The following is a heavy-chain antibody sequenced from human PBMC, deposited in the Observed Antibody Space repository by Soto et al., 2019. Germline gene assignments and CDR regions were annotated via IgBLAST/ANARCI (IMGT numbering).Heavy chain of an antibody. Sequence: PSETLSLTCTVSGGSISSYYWSWIRQPPGKGLEWIGYIYYSGSTNYNPSLKSRVTISVDTSKNQFSLKLSSVTAADTAAYYCARGAIFGVVIGSGNWFDPWGQGTLVTVSS. CDR1: GGSISSYY. CDR2: IYYSGST. J-gene: IGHJ5*02. D-gene: IGHD3-3*01. CDR3: ARGAIFGVVIGSGNWFDP. V-gene: IGHV4-59*01.